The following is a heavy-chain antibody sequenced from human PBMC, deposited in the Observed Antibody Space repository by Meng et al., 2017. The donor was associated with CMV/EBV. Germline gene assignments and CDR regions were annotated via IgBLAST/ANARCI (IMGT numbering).Heavy chain of an antibody. V-gene: IGHV4-59*01. J-gene: IGHJ3*02. CDR2: IYYSGST. CDR1: GGSISSYY. D-gene: IGHD6-19*01. Sequence: SDTLSPTFTVPGGSISSYYWSWIRQLPGKGLEWIGYIYYSGSTNYNPSLKSRVTISVDTSKNQFSLKLSSVTAADTAVYYCARTHSSGWYGPLDIWGQGTMVTVSS. CDR3: ARTHSSGWYGPLDI.